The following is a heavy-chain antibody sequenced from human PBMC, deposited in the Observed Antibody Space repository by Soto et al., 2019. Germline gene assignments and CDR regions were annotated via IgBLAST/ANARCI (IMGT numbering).Heavy chain of an antibody. V-gene: IGHV4-31*03. D-gene: IGHD1-7*01. CDR3: ARAPLLTGTTTDP. CDR2: IYYSGST. J-gene: IGHJ5*02. CDR1: GGSISSGGYY. Sequence: SETLSLTCTVSGGSISSGGYYWSWIRQHPGKGLEWIGYIYYSGSTYYNPSLKSRVTISVDTSKNQFSLKLSSVTAADTAVYYCARAPLLTGTTTDPWGQGTLVTVSS.